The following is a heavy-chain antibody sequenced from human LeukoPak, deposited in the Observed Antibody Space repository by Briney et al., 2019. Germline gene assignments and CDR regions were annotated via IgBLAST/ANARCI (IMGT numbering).Heavy chain of an antibody. CDR3: ARGYYDSSGYYGSYYFDY. CDR2: IYHSGST. CDR1: GGSISSSNW. D-gene: IGHD3-22*01. J-gene: IGHJ4*02. V-gene: IGHV4-4*02. Sequence: KTSETLSLTCAVSGGSISSSNWWSWVRQPPGKGLEWIGEIYHSGSTNYNPSLKSRVTISVDKSKNQFSLKLSSVTAADTAVYYCARGYYDSSGYYGSYYFDYWGQGTLVTVSS.